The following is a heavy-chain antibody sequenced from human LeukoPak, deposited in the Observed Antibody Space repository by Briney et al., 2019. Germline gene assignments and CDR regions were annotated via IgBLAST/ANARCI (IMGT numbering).Heavy chain of an antibody. CDR3: ARASQLRLEIVVVITSGRRYYFDY. D-gene: IGHD3-22*01. V-gene: IGHV1-8*01. CDR1: GYTFTSYD. CDR2: MNPNSGNT. Sequence: SVKVSCKASGYTFTSYDINWVRQATGQGLEWMGWMNPNSGNTGYAQKFQGRVTMTRNTSISTAYMELSSLRSEDTAVYYCARASQLRLEIVVVITSGRRYYFDYWGQGTLVTVSS. J-gene: IGHJ4*02.